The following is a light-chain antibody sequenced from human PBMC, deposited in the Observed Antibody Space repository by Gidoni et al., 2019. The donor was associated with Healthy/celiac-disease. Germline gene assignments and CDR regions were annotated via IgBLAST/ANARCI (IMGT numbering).Light chain of an antibody. CDR1: QSVSSSY. Sequence: EIVLTPSPGPLSLSPGERATLYCRASQSVSSSYLAWYQQKPGQAPRLLIYGASSRATGIPDRFSGSGSGTDFTLTISRLEPEYCAVYYCQQYGSSPLTFGGGTKVEIK. J-gene: IGKJ4*01. CDR2: GAS. V-gene: IGKV3-20*01. CDR3: QQYGSSPLT.